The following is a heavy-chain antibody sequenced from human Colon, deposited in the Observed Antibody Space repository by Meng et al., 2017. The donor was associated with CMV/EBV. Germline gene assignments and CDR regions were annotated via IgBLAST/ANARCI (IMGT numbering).Heavy chain of an antibody. Sequence: GESLKISCAASGFTLSGYAMHWVRQAPGKGLEWVAVISYVGTTTYYADSVKGRFTISRDNSKNALYLQMNNLRPEDTAVYYCARGYRGGLGWFDPWGQGTLVTVS. CDR3: ARGYRGGLGWFDP. CDR2: ISYVGTTT. D-gene: IGHD3-10*01. V-gene: IGHV3-30-3*01. J-gene: IGHJ5*02. CDR1: GFTLSGYA.